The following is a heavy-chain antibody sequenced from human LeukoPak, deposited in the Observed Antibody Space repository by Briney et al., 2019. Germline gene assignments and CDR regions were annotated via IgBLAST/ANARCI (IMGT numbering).Heavy chain of an antibody. CDR3: ARSGIAATGPFYYYYYGMDV. D-gene: IGHD6-13*01. CDR2: INTNTGNP. Sequence: ASVKVSCKASGYTFTSYAMNWVRQAPGQGLEWMGWINTNTGNPTYAQGFTGRFVFSLDISVSTAYLQISSLKAEDTAVYYCARSGIAATGPFYYYYYGMDVWGQGTTVTVSS. V-gene: IGHV7-4-1*02. J-gene: IGHJ6*02. CDR1: GYTFTSYA.